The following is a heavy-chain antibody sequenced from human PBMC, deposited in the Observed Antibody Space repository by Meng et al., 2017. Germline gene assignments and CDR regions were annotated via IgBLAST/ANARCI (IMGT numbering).Heavy chain of an antibody. CDR3: ARDVSRGRGDYIWYDP. CDR2: ISSSSSYI. V-gene: IGHV3-21*01. J-gene: IGHJ5*02. Sequence: GESLKISCAASGFTFSSYSMNWVRQAPGKGLEWVSSISSSSSYIYHADSVKGRFTISRDNAKNSLYLQMNSLRAEDTAVYYCARDVSRGRGDYIWYDPWGQGTLVTVSS. D-gene: IGHD4-17*01. CDR1: GFTFSSYS.